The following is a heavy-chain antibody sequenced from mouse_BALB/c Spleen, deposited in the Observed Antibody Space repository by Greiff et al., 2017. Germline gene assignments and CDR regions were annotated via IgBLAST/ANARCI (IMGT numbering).Heavy chain of an antibody. CDR2: ISSGSSTI. D-gene: IGHD2-2*01. J-gene: IGHJ4*01. V-gene: IGHV5-17*02. CDR1: GFTFSSFG. CDR3: ARWLRDAMDY. Sequence: EVMLVESGGGLVQPGGSRKLSCAASGFTFSSFGMHWVRQAPEKGLEWVAYISSGSSTIYYADTVKGRFTISRDNPKNTLFLQMTSLRSEDTAMYYCARWLRDAMDYWGQGTSVTVSS.